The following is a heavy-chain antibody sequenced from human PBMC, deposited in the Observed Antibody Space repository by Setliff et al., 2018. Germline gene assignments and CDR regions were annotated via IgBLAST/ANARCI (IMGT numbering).Heavy chain of an antibody. CDR2: IIPIFGTA. Sequence: SVKVSCKASGATFSSYAISWVRQAPGQGLEWMGRIIPIFGTANYAQKFQGRVTITADKSTSTAYMELSSLRPEDTAVYYCAAGVSWSGYWGGAYYVEYWGQGALGTVSP. D-gene: IGHD3-3*01. CDR3: AAGVSWSGYWGGAYYVEY. J-gene: IGHJ4*02. CDR1: GATFSSYA. V-gene: IGHV1-69*06.